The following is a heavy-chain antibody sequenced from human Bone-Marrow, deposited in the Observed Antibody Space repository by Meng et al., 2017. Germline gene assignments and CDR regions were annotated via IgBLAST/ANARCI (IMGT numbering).Heavy chain of an antibody. V-gene: IGHV1-2*06. D-gene: IGHD6-13*01. Sequence: GQLGRSGAEVKKPGASVKVSCKASGYTFPDYWLHWVRRAPGQGLEWMGRINPKSGDTHYAQRFQGRVTMTGDTSISTAYMELSGLRSDDTAMYYCARDEDISAAGKLFGDYWGQGTLVTVSS. CDR2: INPKSGDT. CDR1: GYTFPDYW. J-gene: IGHJ4*02. CDR3: ARDEDISAAGKLFGDY.